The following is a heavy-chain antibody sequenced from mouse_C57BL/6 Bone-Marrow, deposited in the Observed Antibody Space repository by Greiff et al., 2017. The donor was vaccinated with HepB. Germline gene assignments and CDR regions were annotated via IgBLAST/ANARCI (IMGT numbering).Heavy chain of an antibody. CDR1: GFSLTSYG. CDR3: YDYDGGGMDY. J-gene: IGHJ4*01. CDR2: IWRGGST. Sequence: VQGVESGPGLVQPSQSLSITCTVSGFSLTSYGVHWVRQSPGKGLEWLGVIWRGGSTDYNAAFMSRLSISKDNSKSQVFFKMNSLQADDTAIYYCYDYDGGGMDYWGQGTSVTVSS. V-gene: IGHV2-5*01. D-gene: IGHD2-4*01.